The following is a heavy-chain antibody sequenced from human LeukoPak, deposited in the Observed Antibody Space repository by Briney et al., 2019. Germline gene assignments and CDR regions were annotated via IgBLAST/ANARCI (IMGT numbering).Heavy chain of an antibody. Sequence: PGVSLRLSCAASGFTFSIYAMTWVRPSPGKGLEWVSVISGSGAITYHADSVKGRFTISRDNSKSMVYLQMDSLRAEDTAVYYCAKSGVYSSTSLYYMDVWGKGTTVTVSS. CDR3: AKSGVYSSTSLYYMDV. J-gene: IGHJ6*03. CDR1: GFTFSIYA. D-gene: IGHD6-13*01. CDR2: ISGSGAIT. V-gene: IGHV3-23*01.